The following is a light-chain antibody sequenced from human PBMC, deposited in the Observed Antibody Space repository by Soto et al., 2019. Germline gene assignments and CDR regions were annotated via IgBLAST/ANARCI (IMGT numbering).Light chain of an antibody. CDR3: SSYAGSNNYV. J-gene: IGLJ1*01. CDR2: EVS. Sequence: QSALTQPPSASGSPGQSVTISCTGTSSDVGGYNYVSWYQQHPGKAPKLMIYEVSKRPSGVPDRVSGSKSGNTASLTVSGLKAEDEADYYCSSYAGSNNYVFGTGTKLTVL. CDR1: SSDVGGYNY. V-gene: IGLV2-8*01.